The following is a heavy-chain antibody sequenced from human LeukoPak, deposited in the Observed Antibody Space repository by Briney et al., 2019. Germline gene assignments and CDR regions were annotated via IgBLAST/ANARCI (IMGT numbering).Heavy chain of an antibody. CDR3: GRGGRGDY. Sequence: GGSLRLSCAASGFTFSSYAMNWGRQVPGKGLEWVSGISGSGDNTYYADSVKGRFTISRDNSKNTLYLQMNSLRVEDTAVYYCGRGGRGDYWGQGTLVTVSS. V-gene: IGHV3-23*01. CDR1: GFTFSSYA. J-gene: IGHJ4*02. CDR2: ISGSGDNT.